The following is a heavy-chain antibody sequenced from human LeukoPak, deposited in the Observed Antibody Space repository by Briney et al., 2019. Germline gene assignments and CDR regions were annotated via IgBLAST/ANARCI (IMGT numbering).Heavy chain of an antibody. CDR2: IYYSGNT. J-gene: IGHJ4*02. Sequence: SETLSLTCTVSGGSIRSSSYFWDWIRQPPGKGLEWVGSIYYSGNTYHNPSLKSRVTISIDTSKNQFSLKLSSVTAADTAVYFCARRPRGYFDYWGQGTLVTVSS. CDR3: ARRPRGYFDY. V-gene: IGHV4-39*01. CDR1: GGSIRSSSYF.